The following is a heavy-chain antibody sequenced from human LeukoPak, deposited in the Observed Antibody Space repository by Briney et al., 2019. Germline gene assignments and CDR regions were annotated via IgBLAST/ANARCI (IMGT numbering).Heavy chain of an antibody. CDR3: ARKGAVTTYLDY. Sequence: SETLSLTCTVSGGSISSSSYYWGWIRQPPGKGLEWIGSIYYSGNTYYNPSLKSRVTISVDTSKNQFSLKLSSVTAADTAVYYCARKGAVTTYLDYWGQGTLVTVSS. V-gene: IGHV4-39*01. CDR1: GGSISSSSYY. CDR2: IYYSGNT. D-gene: IGHD4-11*01. J-gene: IGHJ4*02.